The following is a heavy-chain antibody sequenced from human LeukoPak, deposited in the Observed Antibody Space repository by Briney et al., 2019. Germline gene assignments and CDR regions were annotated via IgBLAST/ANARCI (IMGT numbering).Heavy chain of an antibody. D-gene: IGHD6-13*01. J-gene: IGHJ4*02. CDR1: GFTFSDYY. CDR2: ISSGSSYT. Sequence: PGGSLRLSCAASGFTFSDYYMSWIRQAPGKGLEWVSYISSGSSYTNYADSVKGRFTISRDNAKNSLYLQMNSLRAEDTAVYYCARDGYSSSWYWFDYWGQGTLVTVSS. V-gene: IGHV3-11*06. CDR3: ARDGYSSSWYWFDY.